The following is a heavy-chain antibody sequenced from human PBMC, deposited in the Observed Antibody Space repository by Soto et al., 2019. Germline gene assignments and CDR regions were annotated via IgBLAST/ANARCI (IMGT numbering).Heavy chain of an antibody. Sequence: SVKVSCKASGGTFSSYAISWVRQAPGQGLEWMGGIIPIFGTANYAQKFQGRVTITADESTSTAYMELSSLRSEDTAVYYCASTGYCSSTSCYDFRFDPWGQGTRVTVSS. J-gene: IGHJ5*02. CDR3: ASTGYCSSTSCYDFRFDP. V-gene: IGHV1-69*13. D-gene: IGHD2-2*01. CDR1: GGTFSSYA. CDR2: IIPIFGTA.